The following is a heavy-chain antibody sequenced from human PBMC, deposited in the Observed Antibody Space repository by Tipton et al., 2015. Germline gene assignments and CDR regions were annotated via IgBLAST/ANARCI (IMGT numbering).Heavy chain of an antibody. CDR1: EDSFANYW. V-gene: IGHV5-51*01. J-gene: IGHJ4*02. D-gene: IGHD2-15*01. CDR3: ARPSLGHCSGGNCYSDD. Sequence: QLVQSGAEVKKPGESLKISCKGSEDSFANYWIGWVRQLPGKGLEWMGMIYPGDSDTQYSPSFQGQVTISADKSITTAYLQWSSLKASDTATYYCARPSLGHCSGGNCYSDDWGQGTLVTVSS. CDR2: IYPGDSDT.